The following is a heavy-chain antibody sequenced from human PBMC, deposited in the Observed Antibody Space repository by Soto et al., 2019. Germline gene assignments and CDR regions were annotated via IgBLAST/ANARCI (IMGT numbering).Heavy chain of an antibody. Sequence: ASVKVSCKASGYTFTSYDINWVRQATGQGLEWMGWMNPNSGNTGYAQKFQGRVTMTRNTSISTAYMELSSLRSEDTAVYYCARRITMVRGGSVNYYYYGMDVWGQGTTVTVSS. V-gene: IGHV1-8*01. J-gene: IGHJ6*02. CDR3: ARRITMVRGGSVNYYYYGMDV. CDR1: GYTFTSYD. D-gene: IGHD3-10*01. CDR2: MNPNSGNT.